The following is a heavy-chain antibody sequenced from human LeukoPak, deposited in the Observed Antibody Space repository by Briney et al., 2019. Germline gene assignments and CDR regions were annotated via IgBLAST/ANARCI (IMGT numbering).Heavy chain of an antibody. CDR2: IYYTGSI. D-gene: IGHD6-13*01. CDR3: ARQQLSQLYYFDN. J-gene: IGHJ4*02. CDR1: GGSISSYY. Sequence: SETLSLTCTVTGGSISSYYWSWIRQPPGKGLEWIGYIYYTGSINYNPSLKSRVTISVDPSKNQFSLKLSSVTAADTAVYYCARQQLSQLYYFDNWGQGTLVTVSS. V-gene: IGHV4-59*01.